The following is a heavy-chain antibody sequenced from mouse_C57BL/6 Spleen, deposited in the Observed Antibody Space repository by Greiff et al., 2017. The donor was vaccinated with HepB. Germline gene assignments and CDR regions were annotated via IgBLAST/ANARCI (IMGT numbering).Heavy chain of an antibody. J-gene: IGHJ4*01. CDR3: ARSHPLLHYAMDY. CDR1: GYSFTGYY. Sequence: VQLKESGPELVKPGASVKISCKASGYSFTGYYMNWVKQSPEKSLEWIGEINPSTGGTTYNQKFKAKATLTVDKSSSTAYMQLKSLTSEDSAVYYCARSHPLLHYAMDYWGQGTSVTVSS. D-gene: IGHD1-1*01. V-gene: IGHV1-42*01. CDR2: INPSTGGT.